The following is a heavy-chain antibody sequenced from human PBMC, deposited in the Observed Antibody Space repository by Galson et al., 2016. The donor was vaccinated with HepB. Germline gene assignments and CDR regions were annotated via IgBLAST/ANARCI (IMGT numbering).Heavy chain of an antibody. D-gene: IGHD5-24*01. CDR3: AKVGDGYNAYYFDY. CDR1: GFTFDDYA. V-gene: IGHV3-9*01. Sequence: SLRLSCAGSGFTFDDYAMHWVRQAPGKGLEWVSGISWNSGTKDYADSVKGRFAISRDNAKSSLYLQMNSLRAEDTALDYCAKVGDGYNAYYFDYWGPGTLVTVSS. J-gene: IGHJ4*02. CDR2: ISWNSGTK.